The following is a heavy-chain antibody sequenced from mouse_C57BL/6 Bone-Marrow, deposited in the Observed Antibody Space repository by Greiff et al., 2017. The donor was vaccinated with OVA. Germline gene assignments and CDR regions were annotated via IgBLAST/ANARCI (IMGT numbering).Heavy chain of an antibody. D-gene: IGHD1-1*01. CDR3: APYGSISWFAY. V-gene: IGHV5-17*01. J-gene: IGHJ3*01. Sequence: DVQLQESGGGLVKPGGSLKLSCAASGFTFSDYGMHWVRQAPEKGLEWVAYISSGSSTIYYADTVKGRFTISRDNAKNTLFLQMTSLRSEDTAMYYCAPYGSISWFAYWGQGTLVTVSA. CDR1: GFTFSDYG. CDR2: ISSGSSTI.